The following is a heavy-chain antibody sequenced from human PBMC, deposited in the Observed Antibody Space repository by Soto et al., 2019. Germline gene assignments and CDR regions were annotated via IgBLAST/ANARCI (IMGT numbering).Heavy chain of an antibody. CDR2: ISSGGDMT. Sequence: EVPLLESGGGLVQPGGSLKLSCAASGFTFSAYAMTWVRQAPGKGLEWVSSISSGGDMTYYADSVKGRCTISRDNSRNTLYLQINSLRVEDAAVYYCAKKPHYPGIEVNYWGQGTLVTVPS. D-gene: IGHD6-13*01. V-gene: IGHV3-23*01. CDR3: AKKPHYPGIEVNY. J-gene: IGHJ4*02. CDR1: GFTFSAYA.